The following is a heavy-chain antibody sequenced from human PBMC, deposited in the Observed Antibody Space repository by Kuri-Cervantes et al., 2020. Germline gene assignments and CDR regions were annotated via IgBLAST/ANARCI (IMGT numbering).Heavy chain of an antibody. CDR3: ARDLAVAGTIWFDP. V-gene: IGHV1-69*04. CDR1: GGTFSSYT. CDR2: IIPILGIA. D-gene: IGHD6-19*01. Sequence: SVKVSCKASGGTFSSYTISWVRQAPGQGLEWMGRIIPILGIANYAQKFQGRVTITADKSTSTAYMELSSLRSEDTAVYYCARDLAVAGTIWFDPWGQGTLVTVSS. J-gene: IGHJ5*02.